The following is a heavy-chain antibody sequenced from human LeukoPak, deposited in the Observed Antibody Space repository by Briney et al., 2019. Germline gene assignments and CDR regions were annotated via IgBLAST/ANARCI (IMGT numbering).Heavy chain of an antibody. V-gene: IGHV3-53*01. CDR1: GLTLSNVW. Sequence: GGSLRLSCAVSGLTLSNVWMNWVRQAPGMGLEWVSTIYSDGNTYYPDSVKGRFTISRDGSKNTLYLQLNSLRTEDTAIYYCVREREGSNSEHWGQGTLVTVSS. CDR2: IYSDGNT. J-gene: IGHJ1*01. D-gene: IGHD1-26*01. CDR3: VREREGSNSEH.